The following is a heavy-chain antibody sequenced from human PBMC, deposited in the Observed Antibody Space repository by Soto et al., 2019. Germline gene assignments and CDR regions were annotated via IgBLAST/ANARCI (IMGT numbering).Heavy chain of an antibody. V-gene: IGHV4-31*03. CDR1: GGSISSGGYY. CDR3: ATCPGEGPRFDP. J-gene: IGHJ5*02. D-gene: IGHD3-10*01. Sequence: TLSLTCTVSGGSISSGGYYWSWIRQHPGKGLEWIGYIYYSGSTYYNPSLKSRVTISVDTSKNQFSLKLSSVTAADTAVYYCATCPGEGPRFDPWGQGTLVTVSS. CDR2: IYYSGST.